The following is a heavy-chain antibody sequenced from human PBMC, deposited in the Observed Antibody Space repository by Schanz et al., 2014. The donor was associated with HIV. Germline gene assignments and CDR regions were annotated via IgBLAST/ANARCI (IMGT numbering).Heavy chain of an antibody. D-gene: IGHD2-2*01. CDR1: GYTFYDYY. CDR2: INPNSGGT. CDR3: ARESRLYCSATSCLRFYALDA. J-gene: IGHJ6*02. V-gene: IGHV1-2*02. Sequence: QVQLVQSGVEVKKPGASVKVSCKASGYTFYDYYIHWVRQAPGQGLEWMGWINPNSGGTNYAQKFQGRVTMTRDTSISTGYMELRRLRSDDTAVYYCARESRLYCSATSCLRFYALDAWGQGTTVTVSS.